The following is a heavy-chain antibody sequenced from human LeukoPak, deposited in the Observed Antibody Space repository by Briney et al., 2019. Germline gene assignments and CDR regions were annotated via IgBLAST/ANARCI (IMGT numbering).Heavy chain of an antibody. CDR3: ATAGAAAGGYYFDY. CDR1: GYTFTDDY. D-gene: IGHD6-13*01. J-gene: IGHJ4*02. Sequence: ASVKVSCKXSGYTFTDDYMHWVQQAPGKGLEWMGLVDPEDGETIYAEKFQGRVTITADTSTDTAYMELSSLRSEDTAVYYCATAGAAAGGYYFDYWGQGTLVTVSS. CDR2: VDPEDGET. V-gene: IGHV1-69-2*01.